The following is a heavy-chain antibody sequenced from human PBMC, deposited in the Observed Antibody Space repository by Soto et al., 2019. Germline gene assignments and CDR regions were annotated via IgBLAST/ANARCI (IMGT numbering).Heavy chain of an antibody. V-gene: IGHV3-66*01. CDR1: GFTVSTNY. Sequence: ELQLVESGGGLVQPGGSLRLSCGASGFTVSTNYMSWVRQAPGKGLECVAIIYMSGNSYYADSVRSRFTISRDTSKRTLYLQMDSLRAEDTAVYYCTQEELGRDHWGQGTLVTVSS. J-gene: IGHJ4*02. CDR3: TQEELGRDH. D-gene: IGHD7-27*01. CDR2: IYMSGNS.